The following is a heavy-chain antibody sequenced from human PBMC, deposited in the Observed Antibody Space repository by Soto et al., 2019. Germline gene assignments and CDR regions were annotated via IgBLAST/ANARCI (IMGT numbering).Heavy chain of an antibody. CDR1: GGSISSGGYY. V-gene: IGHV4-31*03. Sequence: KPSETLSLTCTVSGGSISSGGYYWSWIRQHPGKGLEWIGYIYYSGSTYYNPSLKSRVTISVDTSKNQFSLKLSSVTAADTAVYYCARAQFFGLPTVTTFDYWGQGTLVTVSS. D-gene: IGHD4-17*01. J-gene: IGHJ4*02. CDR2: IYYSGST. CDR3: ARAQFFGLPTVTTFDY.